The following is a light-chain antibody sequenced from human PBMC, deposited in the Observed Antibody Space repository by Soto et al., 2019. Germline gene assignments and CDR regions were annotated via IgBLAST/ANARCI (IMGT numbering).Light chain of an antibody. CDR2: GVS. CDR1: QSISSY. V-gene: IGKV1-39*01. Sequence: MQLNQSPTSLCASGGDRVTMTARESQSISSYLNWYQQKPGKAPNLLIYGVSRLQGGVPSRFSGSGSGTDFTLSISSLQPEDFATYYCQQSYTAPSITFGQGTRLEIK. J-gene: IGKJ5*01. CDR3: QQSYTAPSIT.